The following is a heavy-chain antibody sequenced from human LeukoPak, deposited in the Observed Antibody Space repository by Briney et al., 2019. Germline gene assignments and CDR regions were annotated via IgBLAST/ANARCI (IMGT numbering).Heavy chain of an antibody. V-gene: IGHV3-30-3*01. D-gene: IGHD5-18*01. CDR1: GFTFSSYA. CDR2: ISHDGSNK. Sequence: GGSLRLSCAASGFTFSSYAMHWVRQAPGKGLEWVAVISHDGSNKYYADSVKGRFTISRDNSKNTLYLQLNSLSAEDTAVNYCARVLGYNYGYTPMDYYYYGMDVWGQGTTVTVSS. CDR3: ARVLGYNYGYTPMDYYYYGMDV. J-gene: IGHJ6*02.